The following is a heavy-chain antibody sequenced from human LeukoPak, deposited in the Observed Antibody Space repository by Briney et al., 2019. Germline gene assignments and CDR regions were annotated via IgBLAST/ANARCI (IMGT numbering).Heavy chain of an antibody. D-gene: IGHD6-13*01. CDR3: ARVHRQLVLGFDY. J-gene: IGHJ4*02. Sequence: ASVKVSCKASGYTFTGYYMHWVRQAPGQGLEWMGWISPNSGGTNYAQKFQGRVTMTRDTSISTAYMELSRLRSDDTAVYYCARVHRQLVLGFDYWGQGTLVTVSS. V-gene: IGHV1-2*02. CDR1: GYTFTGYY. CDR2: ISPNSGGT.